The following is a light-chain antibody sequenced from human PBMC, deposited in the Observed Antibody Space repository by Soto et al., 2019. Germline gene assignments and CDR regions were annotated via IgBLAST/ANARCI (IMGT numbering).Light chain of an antibody. V-gene: IGKV2-28*01. CDR3: MQALQTPPA. J-gene: IGKJ5*01. Sequence: IVMTHSPFSLPVTPGEPASISCKSSQSLLHSNGYNYLDWYLQKPGQSPHLLIYLGSNRASGVPDRFSGSGSGTDFTLRISRVEAEDVGVYYCMQALQTPPAFGQGTRLEIK. CDR2: LGS. CDR1: QSLLHSNGYNY.